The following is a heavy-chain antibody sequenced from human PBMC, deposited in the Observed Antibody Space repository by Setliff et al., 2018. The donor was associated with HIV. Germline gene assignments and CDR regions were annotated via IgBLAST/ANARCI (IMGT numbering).Heavy chain of an antibody. V-gene: IGHV3-23*01. CDR1: GFTFSNSA. D-gene: IGHD6-25*01. CDR3: VQGGLSSGWGSF. CDR2: IATNGGST. J-gene: IGHJ4*02. Sequence: PGGSLRLSCAVSGFTFSNSAMSWVRQAPGKGLEWVSSIATNGGSTYYAASVQGRFTISSDNSKTVVYLQMNSLRPEDTAVYYCVQGGLSSGWGSFWGQGTLVTVSS.